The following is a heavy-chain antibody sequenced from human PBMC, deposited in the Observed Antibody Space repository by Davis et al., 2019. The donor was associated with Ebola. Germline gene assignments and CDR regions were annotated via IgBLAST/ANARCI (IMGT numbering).Heavy chain of an antibody. CDR2: IWDDGSDK. J-gene: IGHJ4*02. CDR1: GFTFISYA. D-gene: IGHD6-13*01. Sequence: GESLKISCAASGFTFISYAMTWVRQAPGKGLEWVAVIWDDGSDKYYADSVKGRFAISRDNSKNTLYLQINSLRAEDTAIYYCARRHSSSWAYCDYWGQGTLVTVSS. V-gene: IGHV3-33*08. CDR3: ARRHSSSWAYCDY.